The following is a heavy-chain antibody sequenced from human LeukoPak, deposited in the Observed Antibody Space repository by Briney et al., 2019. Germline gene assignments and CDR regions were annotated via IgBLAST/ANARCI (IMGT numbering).Heavy chain of an antibody. J-gene: IGHJ2*01. CDR3: ATSSNDSSGYYYWYFDL. CDR2: INHSGST. CDR1: GGSFSGYY. Sequence: SETLSLTCAVYGGSFSGYYWSWIRQPPGKGLEWIGEINHSGSTNYNPSLKSRVTISVDTSKNQFSLKLSSVTAADTAVYYCATSSNDSSGYYYWYFDLWGRGTLVTVSS. V-gene: IGHV4-34*01. D-gene: IGHD3-22*01.